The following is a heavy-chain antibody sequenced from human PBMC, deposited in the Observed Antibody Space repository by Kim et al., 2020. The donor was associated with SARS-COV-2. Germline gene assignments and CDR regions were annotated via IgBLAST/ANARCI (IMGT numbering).Heavy chain of an antibody. J-gene: IGHJ4*02. D-gene: IGHD3-3*01. CDR3: ATYIDDFFNY. CDR1: WFIVSGST. Sequence: GGSLRLSWAASWFIVSGSTMNWVRPAYGKGLEWVGRIRSKPKKYATKYAVSVKVRYTVSIDDSKNTAYLQMNGLKTEDTAGYYCATYIDDFFNYLGQRILVTASS. V-gene: IGHV3-73*01. CDR2: IRSKPKKYAT.